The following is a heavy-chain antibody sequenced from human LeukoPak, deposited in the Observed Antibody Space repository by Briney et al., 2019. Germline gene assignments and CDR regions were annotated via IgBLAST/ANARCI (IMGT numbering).Heavy chain of an antibody. CDR2: IKQDGSEK. CDR3: ARIRFGESYAPKSYYYYYVDV. D-gene: IGHD3-10*01. CDR1: GFTLSSYW. J-gene: IGHJ6*03. Sequence: GGSLRLSCAASGFTLSSYWMSWVRQAPGKGLEWVANIKQDGSEKYYVDSVKGRFTISRDNAKNSLYLQMNRLRVEDTAVYYCARIRFGESYAPKSYYYYYVDVWGIGTTVTISS. V-gene: IGHV3-7*01.